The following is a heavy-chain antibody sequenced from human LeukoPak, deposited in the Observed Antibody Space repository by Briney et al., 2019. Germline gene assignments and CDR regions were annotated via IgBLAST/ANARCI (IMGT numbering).Heavy chain of an antibody. Sequence: PGGSLRLSCVVSGFNSEDHAMHWVRQAPGKGLEWVSGIYWSSSGTGYADSVKGRLTVSRDSAKNSLYLQMNSLRPEDTALYYCATQQGGNPAYWGQGTLVTVSS. CDR2: IYWSSSGT. CDR3: ATQQGGNPAY. D-gene: IGHD1-14*01. J-gene: IGHJ4*02. CDR1: GFNSEDHA. V-gene: IGHV3-9*02.